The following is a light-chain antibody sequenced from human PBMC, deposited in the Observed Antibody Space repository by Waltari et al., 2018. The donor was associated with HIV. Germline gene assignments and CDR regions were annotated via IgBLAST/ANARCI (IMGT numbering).Light chain of an antibody. J-gene: IGKJ1*01. CDR2: DAS. V-gene: IGKV3-11*01. CDR1: QPLAIY. Sequence: DIVFTQSPATLSLSPGKRATLPWTASQPLAIYLNWYQQKAGQAPRLLIYDASNRAAGIPARFSGSGSGTDLTRTSSSLEPEDFAVYYGQQRSDWLWTFGQGTKVEIK. CDR3: QQRSDWLWT.